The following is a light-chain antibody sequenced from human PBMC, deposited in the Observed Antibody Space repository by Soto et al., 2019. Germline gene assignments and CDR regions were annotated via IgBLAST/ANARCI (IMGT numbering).Light chain of an antibody. J-gene: IGLJ1*01. V-gene: IGLV2-14*01. CDR3: SSYISRSRV. CDR1: SSDVGGYNY. CDR2: EVS. Sequence: QSALTQPASVSGSPGQSITISCTGTSSDVGGYNYVSWYQQHPGKAPKLMIYEVSNRPSGVSNRFSGSKSGNTASLTISGLQAEDDADYYCSSYISRSRVFGTGTKVTVL.